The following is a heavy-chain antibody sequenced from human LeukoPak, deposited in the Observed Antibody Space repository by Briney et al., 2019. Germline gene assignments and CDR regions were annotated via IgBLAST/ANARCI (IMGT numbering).Heavy chain of an antibody. CDR3: ARRAAYESGGYLDY. V-gene: IGHV4-61*02. Sequence: SETLSLTCTVSGGSINSGSCYWSWIRQPAGKGLEWIGRIYTSGSANYNPSLKSRATISVDTPKNQFSLNLSSVTAADSAGYYCARRAAYESGGYLDYWGQGILVTVSS. CDR2: IYTSGSA. D-gene: IGHD3-22*01. J-gene: IGHJ4*02. CDR1: GGSINSGSCY.